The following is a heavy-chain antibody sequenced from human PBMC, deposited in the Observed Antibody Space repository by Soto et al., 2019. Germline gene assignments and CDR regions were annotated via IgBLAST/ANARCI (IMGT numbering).Heavy chain of an antibody. J-gene: IGHJ2*01. CDR3: AERARWYFDL. CDR1: GLTVSSNY. V-gene: IGHV3-53*04. Sequence: EVQLVESGGGLVQPGRSLRLSCAASGLTVSSNYMAWVRQAPGKGLECVSVIYSGDTTYYADSVKGRFTISRHNSKNTLYLQMNSLRTEDTAIYYCAERARWYFDLWGRGTLVTVAS. CDR2: IYSGDTT.